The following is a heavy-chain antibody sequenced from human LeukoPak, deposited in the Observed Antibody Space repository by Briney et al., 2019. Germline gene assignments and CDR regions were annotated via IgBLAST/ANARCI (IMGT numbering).Heavy chain of an antibody. J-gene: IGHJ4*02. Sequence: PGGPLRLSCAASGFTFSSYWMHWVRQAPGKGLVWVSRIKSDGRSTSYADSVKGRFTISRDNAKNTLYLQMNSLRAEDTAVYYCARGSYYYDSSGYSPGAYWGQGTLVTVSS. D-gene: IGHD3-22*01. CDR3: ARGSYYYDSSGYSPGAY. CDR2: IKSDGRST. CDR1: GFTFSSYW. V-gene: IGHV3-74*01.